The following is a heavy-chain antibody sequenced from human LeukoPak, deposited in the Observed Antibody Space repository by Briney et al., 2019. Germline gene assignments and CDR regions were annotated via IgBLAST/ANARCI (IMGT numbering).Heavy chain of an antibody. J-gene: IGHJ4*02. Sequence: SGGSLRLSCAASGFTLSSYWMSWVRQAPGKGLEWVANIKQDGSEKYYVDSVKGRFTISRDNAKNSLYLQMNSLRAEDTAVYYCARDVGPFDYWGQGTLVTVSS. CDR2: IKQDGSEK. D-gene: IGHD1-26*01. V-gene: IGHV3-7*01. CDR1: GFTLSSYW. CDR3: ARDVGPFDY.